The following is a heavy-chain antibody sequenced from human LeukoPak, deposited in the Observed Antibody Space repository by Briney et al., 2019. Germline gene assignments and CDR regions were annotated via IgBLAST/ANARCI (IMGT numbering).Heavy chain of an antibody. Sequence: GLEWMGWMNPNSGNTGYAQKFQGRVTMTRNTSISTAYMELSRLRSDDTAVYYCARDRYLDVWGQGTTVTVSS. CDR2: MNPNSGNT. D-gene: IGHD1-1*01. V-gene: IGHV1-8*01. J-gene: IGHJ6*02. CDR3: ARDRYLDV.